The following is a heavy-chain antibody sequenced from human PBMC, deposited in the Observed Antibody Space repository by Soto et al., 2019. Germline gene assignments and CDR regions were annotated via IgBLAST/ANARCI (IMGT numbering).Heavy chain of an antibody. Sequence: QVQLQESGPGLVKPSQTLSLTCTVSGGSISIRVYYWNWLRQHPGKGMEWIGYTYHTGSTYSNPSLESRVTISVEPSKNQFSLKLSSVTDADTAVYYCAGIGNPDASLYFDYWGQGALVTGSS. V-gene: IGHV4-31*03. CDR1: GGSISIRVYY. CDR2: TYHTGST. J-gene: IGHJ4*02. CDR3: AGIGNPDASLYFDY.